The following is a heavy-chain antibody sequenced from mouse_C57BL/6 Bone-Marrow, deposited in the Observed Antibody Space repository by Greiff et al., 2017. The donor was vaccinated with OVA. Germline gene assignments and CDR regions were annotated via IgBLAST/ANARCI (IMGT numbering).Heavy chain of an antibody. Sequence: QVQLQQSGPELVRPGASVKISCKAPGYTFTSHWMQWVRQRPGQGLEWIGEIFPGSGSTCYNEKFKGKATLTIDTSSSTAYMQLCSLTSEDAAVDFCARWDSGSPWFAYWGQGTLVTVSA. V-gene: IGHV1-56*01. CDR3: ARWDSGSPWFAY. D-gene: IGHD1-1*01. J-gene: IGHJ3*01. CDR2: IFPGSGST. CDR1: GYTFTSHW.